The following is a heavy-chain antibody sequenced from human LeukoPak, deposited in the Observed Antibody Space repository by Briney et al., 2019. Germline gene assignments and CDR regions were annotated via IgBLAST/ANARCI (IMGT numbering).Heavy chain of an antibody. Sequence: ASVKVSCKVSGYTLTELSMHWVRQAPGKRLEWMGGFDPEDGETIYAQKFQGRVTMTEDTSTDTAYMELSSLRSEDTAVYYCATRSPHYYYDSSGYEFDYWGQGTLVTVSS. CDR3: ATRSPHYYYDSSGYEFDY. D-gene: IGHD3-22*01. V-gene: IGHV1-24*01. CDR2: FDPEDGET. J-gene: IGHJ4*02. CDR1: GYTLTELS.